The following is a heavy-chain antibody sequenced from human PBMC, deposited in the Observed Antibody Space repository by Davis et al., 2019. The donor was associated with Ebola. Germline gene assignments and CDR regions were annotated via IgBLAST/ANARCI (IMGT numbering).Heavy chain of an antibody. CDR1: GGSFSGYY. J-gene: IGHJ5*02. Sequence: MPSETLSLTCAVYGGSFSGYYWSWIRQPPGKGLEWIGEINHSGSTNYNPSLKSRVTISVDTSKNQFSLKLSSVTAADTAVYYCARDRGRSGWFDPWGQGTLVTVSS. CDR3: ARDRGRSGWFDP. CDR2: INHSGST. V-gene: IGHV4-34*01. D-gene: IGHD3-10*01.